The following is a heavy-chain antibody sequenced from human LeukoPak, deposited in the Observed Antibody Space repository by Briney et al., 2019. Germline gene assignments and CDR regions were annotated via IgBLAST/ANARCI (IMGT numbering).Heavy chain of an antibody. D-gene: IGHD3-10*01. Sequence: SETLSLTCAVSGGSISSSNWWSWVRQPPGKGLEWIGEIYHSGSTYYNPSLKSRVTISVDTSKNQFSLKLSSVTAADTAVYYCARDIGPYYYGSGSPQGYFDLWGRGTLVTVSS. CDR3: ARDIGPYYYGSGSPQGYFDL. CDR2: IYHSGST. J-gene: IGHJ2*01. CDR1: GGSISSSNW. V-gene: IGHV4-4*02.